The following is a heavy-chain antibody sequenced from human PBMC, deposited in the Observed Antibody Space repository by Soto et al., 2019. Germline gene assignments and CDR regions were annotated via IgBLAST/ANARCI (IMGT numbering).Heavy chain of an antibody. J-gene: IGHJ4*01. CDR3: ASFRFSGSYYFDY. CDR2: SIPFFDTT. D-gene: IGHD1-26*01. CDR1: GGTFSTYA. Sequence: ASVKVSCKASGGTFSTYAITWVRQAPGQGLEWMGGSIPFFDTTNYAQNFQGRLTFTADESTSTAYMELSSLTSEDTAVYYCASFRFSGSYYFDYWGQGTLVTVSS. V-gene: IGHV1-69*13.